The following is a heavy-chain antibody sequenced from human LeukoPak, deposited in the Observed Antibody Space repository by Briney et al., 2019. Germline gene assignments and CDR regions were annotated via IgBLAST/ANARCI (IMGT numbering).Heavy chain of an antibody. Sequence: GGSLRLSCAASGFTFSGSAMHWVRQASGKGLEWVGRIRSKANSYATAYAASVKGRFTISRDDSKNTAYLQMNSLKTEDTAVYYCTRLPVRGVESYWGQGTLVTVSS. V-gene: IGHV3-73*01. CDR2: IRSKANSYAT. CDR1: GFTFSGSA. CDR3: TRLPVRGVESY. D-gene: IGHD3-10*01. J-gene: IGHJ4*02.